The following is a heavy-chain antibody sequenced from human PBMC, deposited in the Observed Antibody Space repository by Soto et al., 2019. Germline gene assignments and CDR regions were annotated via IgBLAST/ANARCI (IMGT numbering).Heavy chain of an antibody. V-gene: IGHV1-69*13. J-gene: IGHJ3*02. D-gene: IGHD6-19*01. CDR1: GGTFSSYA. CDR2: IIPIFGTA. CDR3: ARVGDSSGWYLGAFDI. Sequence: GASVKVSCKASGGTFSSYAISWVRQAPGQGLEWMGGIIPIFGTANYAQKFQGRVTITADESTSTAYMELSSLRSEDTAVYYCARVGDSSGWYLGAFDIWGQGTMVTVSS.